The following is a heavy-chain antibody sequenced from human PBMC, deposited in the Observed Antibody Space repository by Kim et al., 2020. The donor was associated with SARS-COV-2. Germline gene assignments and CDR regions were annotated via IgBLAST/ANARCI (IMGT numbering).Heavy chain of an antibody. Sequence: GGSLRLSCAVSGSSVRSSYMTWVRQAPGKGLEWVSAIHDAGSTYYADSVKDRFTISRDIPKDTPYLQMNSLRVDDTAVYYCSRSTVGAYFDYWGQGSLV. CDR3: SRSTVGAYFDY. CDR2: IHDAGST. CDR1: GSSVRSSY. D-gene: IGHD1-26*01. J-gene: IGHJ4*02. V-gene: IGHV3-53*01.